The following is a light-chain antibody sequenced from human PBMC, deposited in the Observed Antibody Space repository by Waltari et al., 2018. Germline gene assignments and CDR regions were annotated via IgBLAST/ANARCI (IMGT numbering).Light chain of an antibody. CDR3: QQSDTFFALT. CDR1: QNINIF. J-gene: IGKJ4*01. CDR2: AAS. Sequence: DIQMTQSPSSLSASVGDRVTITFRASQNINIFLSWYQQRPGRAPRLLIYAASSLHSGVPSRFSGSGSGTDFTLTIASLQPEDFATYYCQQSDTFFALTFGGGTKVEI. V-gene: IGKV1-39*01.